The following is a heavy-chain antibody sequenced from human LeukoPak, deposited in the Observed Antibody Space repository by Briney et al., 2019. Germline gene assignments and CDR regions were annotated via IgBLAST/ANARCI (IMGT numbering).Heavy chain of an antibody. CDR2: IKQDGSEK. CDR1: GFTFSTYW. V-gene: IGHV3-7*03. D-gene: IGHD3-3*01. Sequence: GGSLRLSCAASGFTFSTYWMNWVRQAPGKGLEWVANIKQDGSEKYYVDSVKGRFTLSRDSAKNSLYLQMNSLRAEDTAVYYCARAEWSNWYYDLWGRGTLVTVSS. CDR3: ARAEWSNWYYDL. J-gene: IGHJ2*01.